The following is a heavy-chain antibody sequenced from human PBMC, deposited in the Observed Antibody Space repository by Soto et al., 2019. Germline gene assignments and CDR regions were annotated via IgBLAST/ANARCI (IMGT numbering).Heavy chain of an antibody. Sequence: QVQLVESGGGVVQPGRSLRLSCAASGFTFSNYAMHWVRQAPGKGLEWVAVISYDGRSKYYADSVKGRFTISRDNSKNTLYLQMNSVGAEDTAVYYCARDVNYGDYFSYAFDIWGQGTMVTVSS. J-gene: IGHJ3*02. CDR2: ISYDGRSK. V-gene: IGHV3-30*04. CDR1: GFTFSNYA. D-gene: IGHD4-17*01. CDR3: ARDVNYGDYFSYAFDI.